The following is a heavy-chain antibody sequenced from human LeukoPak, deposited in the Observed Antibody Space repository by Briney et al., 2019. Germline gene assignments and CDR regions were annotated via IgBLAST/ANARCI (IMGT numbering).Heavy chain of an antibody. CDR2: MNPNSGNT. Sequence: ASVKVSCKASGYTFTNYDINWVRQAAGQGLQWMGWMNPNSGNTDYPQRFQGRVTMTRDTSINTAYMELSSLRSEDTAVYYCVRGQSGFKFDPWGQGTLVTVSS. CDR1: GYTFTNYD. D-gene: IGHD5-12*01. J-gene: IGHJ5*02. V-gene: IGHV1-8*01. CDR3: VRGQSGFKFDP.